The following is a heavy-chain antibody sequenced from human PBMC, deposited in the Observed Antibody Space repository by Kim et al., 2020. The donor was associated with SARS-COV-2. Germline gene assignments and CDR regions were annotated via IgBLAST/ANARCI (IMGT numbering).Heavy chain of an antibody. CDR3: ARGRGVTMVRGVIYGMDV. V-gene: IGHV4-34*01. CDR2: INHSGST. D-gene: IGHD3-10*01. J-gene: IGHJ6*02. CDR1: GGSFSGYY. Sequence: SETLSLTCAVYGGSFSGYYWSWIRQPPGKGLEWIGEINHSGSTNYNPSLKSRVTISVDTSKNQFSLKLSSVTAADTAVYYCARGRGVTMVRGVIYGMDVWGQGTTVTVSS.